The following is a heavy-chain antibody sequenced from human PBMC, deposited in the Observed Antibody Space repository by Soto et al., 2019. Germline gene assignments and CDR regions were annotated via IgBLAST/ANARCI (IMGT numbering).Heavy chain of an antibody. V-gene: IGHV3-33*01. J-gene: IGHJ4*02. CDR3: VRADCTGGSCYPNFDY. CDR1: GFIFSNFA. D-gene: IGHD2-15*01. Sequence: GGSLRLSCAASGFIFSNFAMHWVRQAPGKGLEWVAVIWYDGGSKYYADSVKGRFTISRDNSKNTLFLQVNSLRAEDTAVYYCVRADCTGGSCYPNFDYWGQGTLVTVSS. CDR2: IWYDGGSK.